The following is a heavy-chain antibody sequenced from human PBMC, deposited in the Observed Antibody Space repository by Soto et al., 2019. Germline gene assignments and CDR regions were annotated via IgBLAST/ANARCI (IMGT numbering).Heavy chain of an antibody. J-gene: IGHJ5*02. CDR2: ISAYNGNT. V-gene: IGHV1-18*04. Sequence: ASVKVSCKASGYTFTSYYMHWVRQAPGQGLEWMGWISAYNGNTNYAQKLQGRVTMTTDTSTSTAYMELRSLRSDDTAVYYCAREETTVTTGWFDPWGQGTLVTVSS. D-gene: IGHD4-4*01. CDR1: GYTFTSYY. CDR3: AREETTVTTGWFDP.